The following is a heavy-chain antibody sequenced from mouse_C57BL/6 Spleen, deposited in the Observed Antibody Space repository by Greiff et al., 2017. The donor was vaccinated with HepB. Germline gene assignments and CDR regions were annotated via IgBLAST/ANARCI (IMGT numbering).Heavy chain of an antibody. CDR1: GYTFTSYW. J-gene: IGHJ2*01. Sequence: QVQLKQPGAELVKPGASVKLSCKASGYTFTSYWMHWVKQRPGRGLEWIGRIDPNSGGTKYNEKFKSKATLTVDKPSSTAYMQLSSLTSEDSAVYYCASRIWAPFDYGGQGTTLTVSS. CDR2: IDPNSGGT. D-gene: IGHD4-1*01. V-gene: IGHV1-72*01. CDR3: ASRIWAPFDY.